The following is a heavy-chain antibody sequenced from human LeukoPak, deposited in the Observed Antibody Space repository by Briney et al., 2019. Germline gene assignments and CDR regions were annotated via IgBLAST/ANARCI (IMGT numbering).Heavy chain of an antibody. Sequence: ASVKVSCKASGYTFTGYYIHWVRQAPGRGLEWMGWINPNSGGTNYAQRFQGRVTMTRDTSISTAYMELRSLRSDDTAVYYCARDRMVPLNEIDYWGQGTLVTVSS. CDR3: ARDRMVPLNEIDY. D-gene: IGHD3-10*01. CDR1: GYTFTGYY. CDR2: INPNSGGT. J-gene: IGHJ4*02. V-gene: IGHV1-2*02.